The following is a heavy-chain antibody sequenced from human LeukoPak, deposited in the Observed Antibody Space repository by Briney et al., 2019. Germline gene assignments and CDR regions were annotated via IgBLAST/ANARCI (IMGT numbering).Heavy chain of an antibody. J-gene: IGHJ5*02. Sequence: PGGSLRLSCAASGFTFSSYGMHWVRQAPGKGLEWVAVISYDGSNKYYADSVKGRFTISRDNSKNTLYLQMNSLRAEDTAVYYCASSVAGTFSWFDPWGQGTLVTVSS. CDR3: ASSVAGTFSWFDP. CDR1: GFTFSSYG. CDR2: ISYDGSNK. V-gene: IGHV3-30*03. D-gene: IGHD6-19*01.